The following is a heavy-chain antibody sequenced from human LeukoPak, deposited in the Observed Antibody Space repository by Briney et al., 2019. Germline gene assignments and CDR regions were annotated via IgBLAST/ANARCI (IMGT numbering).Heavy chain of an antibody. CDR1: GFTFSSYS. Sequence: GGSLRLSCAASGFTFSSYSLNWVRQAPGKGLEWVSYISSSSSTIYYADSVKGRFTISRDNAKNSLYLQMNSLRVEDTAVYYCARGYDISDYWGQGTVVTVSS. J-gene: IGHJ4*02. D-gene: IGHD3-9*01. CDR2: ISSSSSTI. V-gene: IGHV3-48*04. CDR3: ARGYDISDY.